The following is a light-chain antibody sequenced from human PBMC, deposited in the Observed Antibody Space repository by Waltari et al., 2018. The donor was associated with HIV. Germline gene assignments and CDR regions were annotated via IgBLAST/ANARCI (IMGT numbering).Light chain of an antibody. CDR2: LNSECSH. Sequence: QLVVTQSPSASASLGASVKLTCTLSSGHSRYAIAWHQQRPQKGPRYLMKLNSECSHIKGDGIPDRFSGSSSGAERYLTSSSLQSEDEADYYGQTWATGIVVFGGGTKLTVL. J-gene: IGLJ2*01. CDR3: QTWATGIVV. CDR1: SGHSRYA. V-gene: IGLV4-69*01.